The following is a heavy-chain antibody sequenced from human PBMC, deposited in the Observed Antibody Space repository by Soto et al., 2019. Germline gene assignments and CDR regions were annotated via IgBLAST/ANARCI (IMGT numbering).Heavy chain of an antibody. CDR3: ARTRSSTLGFYYDDMDV. CDR1: GYRFSSSW. J-gene: IGHJ6*02. CDR2: VYPSDSDV. V-gene: IGHV5-51*01. D-gene: IGHD6-6*01. Sequence: PGESLKISCQGTGYRFSSSWIGWVRQKPGKGLEWLGNVYPSDSDVRYSPSFQGQVTISADKSLRTAYLQWTSLKASDTALYYCARTRSSTLGFYYDDMDVWGQGTTVTVSS.